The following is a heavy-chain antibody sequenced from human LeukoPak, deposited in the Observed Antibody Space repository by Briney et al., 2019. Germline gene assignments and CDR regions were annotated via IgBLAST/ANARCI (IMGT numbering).Heavy chain of an antibody. Sequence: GGSLRLSCAASGFTFSSYSMNWVRQAPGKGLEWVSSISSSSSYIYYADSVKGRFTISRDNAKNSLYLQMNSLRAEDTAVYYCARDLSLMICGVLRDYDSSGVLGYWGQGTLVTVSS. V-gene: IGHV3-21*01. CDR3: ARDLSLMICGVLRDYDSSGVLGY. D-gene: IGHD3-22*01. CDR1: GFTFSSYS. J-gene: IGHJ4*02. CDR2: ISSSSSYI.